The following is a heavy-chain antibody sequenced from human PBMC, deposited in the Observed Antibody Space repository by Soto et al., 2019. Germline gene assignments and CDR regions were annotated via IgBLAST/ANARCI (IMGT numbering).Heavy chain of an antibody. V-gene: IGHV4-28*01. CDR3: ARREIQGPIDY. Sequence: QVQLQESGPGLVKPSDTLSLTCAVSGYSISSSNWWGWIRQPPGKGLEWIGYIYYRGTTYYNPSLKSRVTMSVDPSKIQFSLKLNSVTAVDTAVYYCARREIQGPIDYWGQGTLVTVSS. D-gene: IGHD1-26*01. CDR2: IYYRGTT. CDR1: GYSISSSNW. J-gene: IGHJ4*02.